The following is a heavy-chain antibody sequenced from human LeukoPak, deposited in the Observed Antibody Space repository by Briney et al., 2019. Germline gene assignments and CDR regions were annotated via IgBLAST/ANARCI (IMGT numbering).Heavy chain of an antibody. V-gene: IGHV4-59*01. J-gene: IGHJ4*02. CDR3: ARGIQDDYGHNWNLFDY. CDR1: GGSISSYY. CDR2: IYYSGST. Sequence: SETLSLTCTVSGGSISSYYWSWIRQPPGKGLEWIGYIYYSGSTNYNPSLKSRVTISVNTSKNQFSLKLSSVTAADTAVYYCARGIQDDYGHNWNLFDYWGQGTLVTVSS. D-gene: IGHD1-7*01.